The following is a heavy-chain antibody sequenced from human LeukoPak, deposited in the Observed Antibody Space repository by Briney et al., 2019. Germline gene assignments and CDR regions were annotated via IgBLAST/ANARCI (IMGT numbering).Heavy chain of an antibody. CDR3: AVRGVITTDPSDY. Sequence: GGSLTLSCTASGFAFSTYWMHWVRQAPGKGLVWVSRINSDGSSTSYADSVKGRFTISRDNAKNTLYPQMNSLRAEDTAVYYCAVRGVITTDPSDYWGQGTLVTVSS. V-gene: IGHV3-74*01. CDR1: GFAFSTYW. CDR2: INSDGSST. D-gene: IGHD3-10*01. J-gene: IGHJ4*02.